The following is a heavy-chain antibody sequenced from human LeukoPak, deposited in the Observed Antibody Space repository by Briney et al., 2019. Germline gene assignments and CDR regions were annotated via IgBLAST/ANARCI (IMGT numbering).Heavy chain of an antibody. V-gene: IGHV7-4-1*02. CDR3: ARGQIAAYYYYMDV. CDR1: GGTFSSYA. CDR2: INTNTGNP. Sequence: GASVKVSCKASGGTFSSYAISWVRQAPGQGLEWMGWINTNTGNPTYAQGFTGRFVFSLDTSVSTAYLQISSLKAEDTAVYHCARGQIAAYYYYMDVWGKGTTVTVSS. J-gene: IGHJ6*03. D-gene: IGHD6-13*01.